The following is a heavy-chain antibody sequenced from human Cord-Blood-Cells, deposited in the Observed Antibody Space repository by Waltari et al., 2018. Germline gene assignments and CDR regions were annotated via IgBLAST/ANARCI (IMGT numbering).Heavy chain of an antibody. CDR3: ARRAGIAARNWFDP. CDR1: GGSISSSSYY. V-gene: IGHV4-39*01. J-gene: IGHJ5*02. D-gene: IGHD6-6*01. Sequence: QLQLQESGPGLVKPSETLSLTCTVSGGSISSSSYYWGWIRQPPGKGLEWIGSIYYRGSTYYHPSRKGRVTISVDTSKNQFSLRLSSVTAADTAVYYCARRAGIAARNWFDPWGQGTLVTVSS. CDR2: IYYRGST.